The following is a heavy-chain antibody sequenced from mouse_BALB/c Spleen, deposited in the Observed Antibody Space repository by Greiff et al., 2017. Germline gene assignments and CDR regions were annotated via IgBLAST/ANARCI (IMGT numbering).Heavy chain of an antibody. CDR2: IRNKANGYTT. CDR3: ARDIGDYGSWFAY. J-gene: IGHJ3*01. V-gene: IGHV7-3*02. CDR1: GFTFTDYY. Sequence: EVKLQESGGGLVQPGGSLRLSCATSGFTFTDYYMSWVRQPPGKALEWLGFIRNKANGYTTEYSASVKGRFTISRDNSKSILYLQMNTLRAEDSATYYCARDIGDYGSWFAYWGQGTLVTVSA. D-gene: IGHD2-4*01.